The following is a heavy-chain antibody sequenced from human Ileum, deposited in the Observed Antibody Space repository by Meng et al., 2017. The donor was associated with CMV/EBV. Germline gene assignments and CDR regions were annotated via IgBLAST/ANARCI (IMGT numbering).Heavy chain of an antibody. V-gene: IGHV3-20*04. Sequence: GESLKISCAASGFTFETYAMSWVRQAPGKGLEWVCDIIWDAGQKEYADSVKGRFTISRDNAKNSLFLQMNSLRAEDTAFYFCAKGSGLDKFDVWGQGTLVTVSS. D-gene: IGHD1-1*01. J-gene: IGHJ4*02. CDR3: AKGSGLDKFDV. CDR2: IIWDAGQK. CDR1: GFTFETYA.